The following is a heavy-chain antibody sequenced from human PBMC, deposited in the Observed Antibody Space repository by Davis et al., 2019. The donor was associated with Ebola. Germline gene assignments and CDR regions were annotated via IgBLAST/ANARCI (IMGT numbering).Heavy chain of an antibody. CDR2: IWYDGNNK. J-gene: IGHJ6*02. CDR3: ARPGGYCSGSFCPDYYYGLDF. V-gene: IGHV3-33*03. D-gene: IGHD2-15*01. Sequence: GESLKISCAASGFSFSTYGLHWARQAPGKGLEWVAFIWYDGNNKDYGDSVKGRFTISRDNSKNMLYLQMNSLRAEDTAVYYCARPGGYCSGSFCPDYYYGLDFWGQGTTVTVSS. CDR1: GFSFSTYG.